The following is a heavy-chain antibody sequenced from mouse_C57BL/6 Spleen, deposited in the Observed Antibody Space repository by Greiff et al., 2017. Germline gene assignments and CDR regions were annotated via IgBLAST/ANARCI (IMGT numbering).Heavy chain of an antibody. J-gene: IGHJ4*01. CDR3: ARPRSSYGYYAMHC. CDR1: GFTFSDYG. CDR2: ISSGSSTI. V-gene: IGHV5-17*01. Sequence: EVQVVESGGGLVKPGGSLKLSCAASGFTFSDYGMHWVRQAPEKGLEWVAYISSGSSTIYYADTVKGRFTISRDNAKNTLFLQMTSLRSEDTAMYYCARPRSSYGYYAMHCWGQGTSVPVSS. D-gene: IGHD1-1*01.